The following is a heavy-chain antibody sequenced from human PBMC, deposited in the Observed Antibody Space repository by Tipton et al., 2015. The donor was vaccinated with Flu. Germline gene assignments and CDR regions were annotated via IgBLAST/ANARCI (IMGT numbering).Heavy chain of an antibody. CDR2: ISGSGGST. J-gene: IGHJ4*02. Sequence: SLRLSCAASGFTFSSYAMSWVRQAPGKGLEWVSAISGSGGSTYYADSVKGRFTISRDNSKNTLYLQMNSLRAEDTAVYYCAKDSFKDSRSWYGYWGQGTLVTVSS. CDR3: AKDSFKDSRSWYGY. CDR1: GFTFSSYA. D-gene: IGHD6-13*01. V-gene: IGHV3-23*01.